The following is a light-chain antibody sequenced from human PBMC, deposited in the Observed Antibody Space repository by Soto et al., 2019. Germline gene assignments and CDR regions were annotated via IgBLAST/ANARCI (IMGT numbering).Light chain of an antibody. V-gene: IGLV7-46*01. CDR2: DTS. J-gene: IGLJ3*02. Sequence: QAVVTQEPSLTVSPGGTVTLTCGSSTGAVTSGHYPYWFQQKPGQAPRTLIYDTSNQHSWKPARFSGSLLGGKAALTLSGAQPEDAAEYYCLLSHSGFWVFGGGTKVTVL. CDR3: LLSHSGFWV. CDR1: TGAVTSGHY.